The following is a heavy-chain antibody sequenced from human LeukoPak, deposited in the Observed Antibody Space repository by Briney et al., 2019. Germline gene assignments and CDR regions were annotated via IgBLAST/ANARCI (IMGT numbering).Heavy chain of an antibody. Sequence: GESLKISCKGSGYSFSNYWIGWVRQMPGKGLEWMGIIYPGDSDTRYSPSFQGQVTISVDESINTAYLQWSSLEASDTAIYYCAGQYGRPFDYWGQGTLVTVSS. CDR2: IYPGDSDT. J-gene: IGHJ4*02. CDR3: AGQYGRPFDY. V-gene: IGHV5-51*01. D-gene: IGHD4-17*01. CDR1: GYSFSNYW.